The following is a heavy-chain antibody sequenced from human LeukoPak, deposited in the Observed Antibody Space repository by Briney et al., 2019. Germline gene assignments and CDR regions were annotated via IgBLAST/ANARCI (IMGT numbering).Heavy chain of an antibody. D-gene: IGHD6-13*01. CDR2: IYYSGST. V-gene: IGHV4-39*01. J-gene: IGHJ5*02. CDR3: ARHHSSSWYPNWFDP. Sequence: SETLSLTCAVSGGSISSSSYYWGWIRQPPGKELEWIGSIYYSGSTYYNPSLKSRVTISVDTSKNQFSLKLSSVTAADTAVYYCARHHSSSWYPNWFDPWGQGTLVTVSS. CDR1: GGSISSSSYY.